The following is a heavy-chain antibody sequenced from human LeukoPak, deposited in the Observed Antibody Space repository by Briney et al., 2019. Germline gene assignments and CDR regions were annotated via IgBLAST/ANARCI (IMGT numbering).Heavy chain of an antibody. CDR3: ARDRGPGSTWYLDS. V-gene: IGHV3-48*01. CDR2: ISSRGNTI. Sequence: GGSLRLSCAASGFIFSSYSMNWVRQVPGRGLEWVSFISSRGNTIYYADSVKGRFTISRDNAKNSLYLQMNSLRGEDTAVYYCARDRGPGSTWYLDSWGQGALVTVSS. D-gene: IGHD6-13*01. J-gene: IGHJ5*01. CDR1: GFIFSSYS.